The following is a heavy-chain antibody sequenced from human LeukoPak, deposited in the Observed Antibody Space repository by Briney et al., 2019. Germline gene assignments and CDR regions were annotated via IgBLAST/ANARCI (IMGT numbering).Heavy chain of an antibody. CDR3: TRAGQGSVLDY. Sequence: PGGSLRLSCAASGFTFRSYGFHWVRQAPGKGLEGVAVMGYDGSNKYYADSVKGRFTFSRDNSKNTVYLEMNSLRAEDTAVYYCTRAGQGSVLDYWGQGTLVTVSS. CDR1: GFTFRSYG. CDR2: MGYDGSNK. V-gene: IGHV3-33*01. D-gene: IGHD2-15*01. J-gene: IGHJ4*02.